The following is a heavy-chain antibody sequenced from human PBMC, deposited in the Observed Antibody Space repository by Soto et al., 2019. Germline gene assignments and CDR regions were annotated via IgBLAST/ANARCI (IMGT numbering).Heavy chain of an antibody. Sequence: SETLSLTCAVYGGSFSGYYWSLIRQPPGKGLECIGEINHSGSTNYNPSLKSRVTISVDTSKNQFSLKLSSVTAADTAVYYCARGDPVAYSNVGYFEYWGQGTMVTLSS. V-gene: IGHV4-34*01. CDR3: ARGDPVAYSNVGYFEY. J-gene: IGHJ4*02. CDR1: GGSFSGYY. CDR2: INHSGST. D-gene: IGHD4-4*01.